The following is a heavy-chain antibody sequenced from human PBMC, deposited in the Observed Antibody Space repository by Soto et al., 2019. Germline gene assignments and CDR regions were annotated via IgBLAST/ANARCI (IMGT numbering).Heavy chain of an antibody. CDR3: AREEGGYNWNHDAFDI. CDR1: GFTFSEYA. D-gene: IGHD1-20*01. Sequence: PGGSLRLSCAASGFTFSEYAMTWVRQAPGKGLEWVSVIGGASSNIYYADSVEGRFTISRDNSKNTLYLQMDSLRAEDTAVYYCAREEGGYNWNHDAFDIWGQGTMVTVSS. J-gene: IGHJ3*02. CDR2: IGGASSNI. V-gene: IGHV3-23*01.